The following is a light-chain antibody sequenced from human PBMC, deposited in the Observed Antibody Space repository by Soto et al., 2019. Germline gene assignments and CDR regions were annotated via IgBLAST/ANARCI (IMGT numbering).Light chain of an antibody. CDR1: SSDVGSYNL. CDR3: CSYAGSSTYV. V-gene: IGLV2-23*01. CDR2: EGS. Sequence: QSALTQPASGSGSPGQSITISCTGTSSDVGSYNLVSWYQQHPGKAPKLMIYEGSKRPSGVSKRFSGSKSGNTASLTISGLQAEDDADYYCCSYAGSSTYVFGTGTKLTVL. J-gene: IGLJ1*01.